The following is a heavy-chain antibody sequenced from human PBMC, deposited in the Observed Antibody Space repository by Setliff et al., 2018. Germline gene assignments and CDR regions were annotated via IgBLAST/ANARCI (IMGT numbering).Heavy chain of an antibody. CDR2: IYYSGST. CDR1: GGSISSSSYC. J-gene: IGHJ4*02. CDR3: ARDRITIFGVVTPFDY. Sequence: SETLSLTCTVSGGSISSSSYCWGWIRQPPGKGLEWIGSIYYSGSTYYNPSLKSRVTISVDTSKNQFSLKLSSVTAADTAVYYCARDRITIFGVVTPFDYWGQGTLVTVS. D-gene: IGHD3-3*01. V-gene: IGHV4-39*07.